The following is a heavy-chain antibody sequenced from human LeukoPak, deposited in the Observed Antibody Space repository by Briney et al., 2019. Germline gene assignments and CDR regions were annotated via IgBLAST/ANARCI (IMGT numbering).Heavy chain of an antibody. CDR1: GFTFSSYS. CDR2: ISSSSSYI. V-gene: IGHV3-21*01. Sequence: PGGSLRLSCAASGFTFSSYSMNWVRQAPGKGLEWVSSISSSSSYIYYADSVKGRFTISRDNAKNSLYLQMNSLRAEDTAVYYCARDIGGQWLVHGDYWGQGTLVIVSS. D-gene: IGHD6-19*01. CDR3: ARDIGGQWLVHGDY. J-gene: IGHJ4*02.